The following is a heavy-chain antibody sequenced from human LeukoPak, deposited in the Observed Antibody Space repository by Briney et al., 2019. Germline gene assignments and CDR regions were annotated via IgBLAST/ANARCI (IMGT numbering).Heavy chain of an antibody. CDR3: ARHYSGSYPYFDY. D-gene: IGHD1-26*01. Sequence: SETLSLTCAVSGYSISSGYYWGWIRPPPGKGLESIGSIYHSGSTYYNPSLKSRVTISVDTSKNQFSLKLSSVTAADTAVYYCARHYSGSYPYFDYWGPGTLVTVSS. V-gene: IGHV4-38-2*01. J-gene: IGHJ4*02. CDR1: GYSISSGYY. CDR2: IYHSGST.